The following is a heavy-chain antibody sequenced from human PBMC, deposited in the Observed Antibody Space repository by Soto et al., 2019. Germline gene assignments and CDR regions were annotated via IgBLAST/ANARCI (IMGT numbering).Heavy chain of an antibody. J-gene: IGHJ4*02. Sequence: QVQLMQSGADVKKPGASVRVSCKASGYTFTNYYIHWVREAPGQGLAWMGIINPSGGSPSYAQKFQGRVTMTRDTSTSTVYMELSSLRSEDTAVYYCARGYLSTVTTYGYFDYWGQGTLVTVSS. CDR2: INPSGGSP. CDR1: GYTFTNYY. V-gene: IGHV1-46*03. D-gene: IGHD4-17*01. CDR3: ARGYLSTVTTYGYFDY.